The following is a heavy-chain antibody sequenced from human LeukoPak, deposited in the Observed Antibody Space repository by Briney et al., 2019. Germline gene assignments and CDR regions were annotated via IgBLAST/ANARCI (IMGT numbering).Heavy chain of an antibody. D-gene: IGHD2-15*01. V-gene: IGHV1-69*13. Sequence: SVKVSCKASGGTFSSYAISWVRQAPGQGLGWMGGIIPIFGTANYAQKFQGRVTITADESTSTAYMELSSLRSEDTAVYYCARGDGYCSGGSCYSPWFDPWGQGTLVTVSS. CDR2: IIPIFGTA. J-gene: IGHJ5*02. CDR1: GGTFSSYA. CDR3: ARGDGYCSGGSCYSPWFDP.